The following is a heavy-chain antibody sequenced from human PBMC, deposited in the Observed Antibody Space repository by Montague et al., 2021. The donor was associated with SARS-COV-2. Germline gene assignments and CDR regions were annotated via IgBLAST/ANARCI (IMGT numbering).Heavy chain of an antibody. D-gene: IGHD2/OR15-2a*01. Sequence: SETLSLTCTVSSGSLSNYYWSWIRQSPDKGLEWIGYMYETGNMIYNPFLRSRVSISADTSKSQFSLRLTSVTAADSARYYCARNMAYWGQGVLVTV. CDR1: SGSLSNYY. CDR2: MYETGNM. CDR3: ARNMAY. J-gene: IGHJ4*02. V-gene: IGHV4-4*09.